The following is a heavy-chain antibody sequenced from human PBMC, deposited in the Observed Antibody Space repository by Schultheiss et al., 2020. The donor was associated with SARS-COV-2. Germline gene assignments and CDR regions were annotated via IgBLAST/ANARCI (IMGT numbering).Heavy chain of an antibody. CDR2: IYYSGST. Sequence: SETLSLTCTVSGGSISSYYWSWIRQPPGKGLEWIGYIYYSGSTNYNPSLKSRVTISVDTSNNQFSLQLTSVTAADTAVYFCARVYSGTRSYYMDVWGKGTAVTVSS. V-gene: IGHV4-59*01. CDR1: GGSISSYY. D-gene: IGHD1-26*01. CDR3: ARVYSGTRSYYMDV. J-gene: IGHJ6*03.